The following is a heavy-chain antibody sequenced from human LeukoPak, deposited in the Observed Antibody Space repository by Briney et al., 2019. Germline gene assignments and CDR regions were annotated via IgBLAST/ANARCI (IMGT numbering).Heavy chain of an antibody. J-gene: IGHJ4*02. CDR1: GVSFTQTSY. D-gene: IGHD1-26*01. Sequence: SGTLRLSCDVSGVSFTQTSYWTRVRQPPGKGLEWIGEVNLQGSTNYNPSLMRRAALSVDTSRNQVSLQLTSVTAADTAVYYCARGGGRYRPLGYSGQGTLVTVSS. CDR2: VNLQGST. CDR3: ARGGGRYRPLGY. V-gene: IGHV4-4*02.